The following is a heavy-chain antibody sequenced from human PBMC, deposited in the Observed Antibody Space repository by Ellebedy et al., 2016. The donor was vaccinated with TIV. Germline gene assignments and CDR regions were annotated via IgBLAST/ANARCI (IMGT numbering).Heavy chain of an antibody. V-gene: IGHV3-23*01. CDR3: AQGVSRITMRVVPKGYAFDI. CDR2: ISASGDST. Sequence: GESLKISCAASGFTFSSHAMTWVRQAPGRGLEWVSGISASGDSTYYADSVKGRFTISRYNSKNILYLQMNSLRAEDTAVYYCAQGVSRITMRVVPKGYAFDIWGQGTMVTVSS. D-gene: IGHD3-22*01. J-gene: IGHJ3*02. CDR1: GFTFSSHA.